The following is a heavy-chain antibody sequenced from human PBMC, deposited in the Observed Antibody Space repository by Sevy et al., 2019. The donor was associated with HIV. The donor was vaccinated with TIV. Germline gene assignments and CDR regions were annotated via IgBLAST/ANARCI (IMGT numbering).Heavy chain of an antibody. CDR2: ISSSSSYI. V-gene: IGHV3-21*01. D-gene: IGHD2-2*02. CDR1: GFTFSSYS. Sequence: PGGSLRLSCAASGFTFSSYSMNWVRQVPGKGLEWVSSISSSSSYIYYADSVKGRFTISRDNAKNSLYLQMNSLRAEDTAVYYCARESYGVVPAAITHWFDPWGQGTLVTVSS. CDR3: ARESYGVVPAAITHWFDP. J-gene: IGHJ5*02.